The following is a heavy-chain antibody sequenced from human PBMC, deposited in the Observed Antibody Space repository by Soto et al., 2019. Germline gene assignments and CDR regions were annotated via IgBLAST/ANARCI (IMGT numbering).Heavy chain of an antibody. J-gene: IGHJ6*02. CDR2: ISYSGST. V-gene: IGHV4-39*01. CDR1: GGSIISSSYY. D-gene: IGHD2-2*01. Sequence: SETLSLTCSVSGGSIISSSYYLVWIRQPPGKGLEWIGSISYSGSTYYNPSFKSRVTISVNTSKNQFSLKLSSVTAADTAMYYCARHPCSSTNCQYYYYGMDVWGHGTTVTVSS. CDR3: ARHPCSSTNCQYYYYGMDV.